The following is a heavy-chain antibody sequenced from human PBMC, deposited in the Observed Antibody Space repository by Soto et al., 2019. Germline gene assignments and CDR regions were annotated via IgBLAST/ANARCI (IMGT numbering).Heavy chain of an antibody. CDR2: IYYSGST. J-gene: IGHJ6*02. CDR3: ARDWGYCSGGSCYRLDYGMDV. V-gene: IGHV4-31*03. D-gene: IGHD2-15*01. CDR1: GGSISSGGYY. Sequence: SETLSLTCTVSGGSISSGGYYWSWIRQHPGKGLEWIGYIYYSGSTYYNPSLKSRVTISVDTSKNQFSLKLSSVTAADTAVYYCARDWGYCSGGSCYRLDYGMDVWGQGTTVTVSS.